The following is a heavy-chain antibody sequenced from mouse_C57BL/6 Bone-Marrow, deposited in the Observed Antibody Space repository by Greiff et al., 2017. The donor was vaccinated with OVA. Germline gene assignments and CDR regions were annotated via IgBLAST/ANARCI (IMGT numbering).Heavy chain of an antibody. V-gene: IGHV3-1*01. J-gene: IGHJ3*01. Sequence: EVQLQESGPGIVKPSQSLSLTCTVTGYSITSGYDWHWIRHFPGNKLEWMGYISYSGSTNYNPSLKSRISITHDTSKNHFFLKLNSVTTEDTATYYCARSYYYGSSWFAYWGQGTLVTVSA. CDR3: ARSYYYGSSWFAY. D-gene: IGHD1-1*01. CDR2: ISYSGST. CDR1: GYSITSGYD.